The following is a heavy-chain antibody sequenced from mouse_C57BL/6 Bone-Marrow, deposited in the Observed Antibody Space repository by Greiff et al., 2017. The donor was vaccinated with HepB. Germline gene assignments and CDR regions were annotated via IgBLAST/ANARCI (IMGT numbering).Heavy chain of an antibody. CDR2: ISNGGGST. CDR3: AMDGYYGGLAY. CDR1: GFTFSDSY. Sequence: EVQLVESGGGLVQPGGSLKLSCAASGFTFSDSYLSWVRPTPEKRLEWVAYISNGGGSTYYPDTVKGRFTISRDNAKNTLYLQRSRLKSEDTAMYYWAMDGYYGGLAYWGQGTLVTVAA. J-gene: IGHJ3*01. D-gene: IGHD2-3*01. V-gene: IGHV5-12*01.